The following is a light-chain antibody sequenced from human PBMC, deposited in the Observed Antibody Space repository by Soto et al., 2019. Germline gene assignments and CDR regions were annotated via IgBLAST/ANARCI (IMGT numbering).Light chain of an antibody. CDR3: QQYDSSRT. V-gene: IGKV3-20*01. CDR1: QSVSSSY. J-gene: IGKJ1*01. Sequence: EIGLTQSPGTLSLSPGERATLSCRASQSVSSSYLAWYQQKPGQAPRLLIYGASSRATGIPDRFSGSGSGTDFTLTISRLEPEDFAVYYCQQYDSSRTFDQGTKVDIK. CDR2: GAS.